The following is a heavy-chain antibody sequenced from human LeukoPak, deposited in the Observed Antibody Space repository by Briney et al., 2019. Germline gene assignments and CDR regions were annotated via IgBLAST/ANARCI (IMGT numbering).Heavy chain of an antibody. CDR3: SRSLNF. J-gene: IGHJ4*02. V-gene: IGHV3-7*01. CDR2: IKEDESET. Sequence: PGGSLTLSCATSGFTFSRFWMVWLRPAPGKGLEWVANIKEDESETHYVDFAKGQFTISRDNAKNSMFLQVDNLRVEDTAIYYCSRSLNFWGQGTLVTVSP. CDR1: GFTFSRFW.